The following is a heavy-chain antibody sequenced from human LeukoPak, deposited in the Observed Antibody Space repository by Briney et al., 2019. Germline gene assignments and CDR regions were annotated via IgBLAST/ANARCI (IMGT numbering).Heavy chain of an antibody. V-gene: IGHV1-69*01. CDR2: VIPIFGTA. Sequence: ASVKVSCKASGGTFSSYAISWVRQAPGQGLEWMGGVIPIFGTANYAQKFQGRVTITADESTSTAYMELSSLRSEDTAVYYCAQTGNVWGSYRPPVYSGQGTLVTVSS. J-gene: IGHJ4*02. CDR1: GGTFSSYA. CDR3: AQTGNVWGSYRPPVY. D-gene: IGHD3-16*02.